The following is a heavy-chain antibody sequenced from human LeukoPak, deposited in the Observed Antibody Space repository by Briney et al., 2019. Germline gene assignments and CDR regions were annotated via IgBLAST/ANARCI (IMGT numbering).Heavy chain of an antibody. J-gene: IGHJ4*02. V-gene: IGHV3-74*01. D-gene: IGHD3-10*01. CDR1: GFTFSNAW. CDR3: ARGPMVRTNLFDY. Sequence: GGSLRLSCAASGFTFSNAWMSWVRQAPGKGLVWVSRINSDGSITSYADSVKGRFTISRDNAKNTLYLQMNSLRAEDTAVYYCARGPMVRTNLFDYWGQGTLVTVSS. CDR2: INSDGSIT.